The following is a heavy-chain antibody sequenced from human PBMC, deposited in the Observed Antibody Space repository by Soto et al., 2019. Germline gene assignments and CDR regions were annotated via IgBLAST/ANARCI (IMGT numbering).Heavy chain of an antibody. CDR1: GFTFSSYA. J-gene: IGHJ6*02. V-gene: IGHV3-30-3*01. D-gene: IGHD3-22*01. CDR2: ISYDGSNK. CDR3: ARDYYDSLRFDYYYGMDV. Sequence: GGSLRLSCAASGFTFSSYAMHWVRQAPGKGLEWVAVISYDGSNKYYADSVKGRFTISRDNSKNTLYLQMNSLRAEDTAVYYCARDYYDSLRFDYYYGMDVWGQGTTVTGSS.